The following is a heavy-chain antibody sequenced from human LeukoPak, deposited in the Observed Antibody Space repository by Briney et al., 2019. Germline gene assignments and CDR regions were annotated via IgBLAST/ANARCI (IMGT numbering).Heavy chain of an antibody. CDR2: IYHSGST. J-gene: IGHJ4*02. CDR3: ARHGGTRITLVEVYYFDY. V-gene: IGHV4-4*02. Sequence: SGTLSLTCAVSGGSISSSNWWSWVRQPPGKGLEWIGEIYHSGSTNYNPSLKSRVTISVDKSKNQFSLNLSSVTAADTAVYYCARHGGTRITLVEVYYFDYWGQGTLVTVSS. CDR1: GGSISSSNW. D-gene: IGHD1-14*01.